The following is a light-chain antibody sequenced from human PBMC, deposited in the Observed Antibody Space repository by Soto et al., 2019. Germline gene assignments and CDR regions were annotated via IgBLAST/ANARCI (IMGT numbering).Light chain of an antibody. J-gene: IGLJ1*01. V-gene: IGLV2-8*01. CDR1: TTDVGGYKY. CDR3: ASYAGNNIFV. CDR2: QVD. Sequence: QSALTQPPSASGSPGQSVTISCTGTTTDVGGYKYVSWYLQHPGKAPKLIIYQVDRRPSGVPSRFSGSVSGNTASLTVSGLQAEDEAEYYCASYAGNNIFVCGTGTKVTVL.